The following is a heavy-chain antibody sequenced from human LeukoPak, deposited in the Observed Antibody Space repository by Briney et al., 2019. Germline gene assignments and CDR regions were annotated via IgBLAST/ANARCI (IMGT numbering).Heavy chain of an antibody. CDR1: GYTFTSYG. CDR2: ISAYNGNT. CDR3: ARAIFGVVGIFDY. V-gene: IGHV1-18*01. J-gene: IGHJ4*02. Sequence: ASVKVSCKASGYTFTSYGISWVRQAPGQGLEWMGWISAYNGNTNYAQKLQGRVTMTTDTSTSTVYMELSSLRSEDTAVYYCARAIFGVVGIFDYWGQGTLVTVSS. D-gene: IGHD3-3*01.